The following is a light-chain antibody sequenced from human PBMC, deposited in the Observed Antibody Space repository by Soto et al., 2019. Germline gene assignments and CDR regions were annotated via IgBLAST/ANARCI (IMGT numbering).Light chain of an antibody. J-gene: IGLJ2*01. Sequence: QAVVTQEPSLTVSPGGTVTLTCGSNTGAVTSGHYPYWFQQKPGQAPRTLIYHTSDKHSWTPARFSGSLLGVKAALTLSGAQPEDEAEYYCLLSYSGARPVFGGGTKLTVL. CDR1: TGAVTSGHY. CDR3: LLSYSGARPV. V-gene: IGLV7-46*01. CDR2: HTS.